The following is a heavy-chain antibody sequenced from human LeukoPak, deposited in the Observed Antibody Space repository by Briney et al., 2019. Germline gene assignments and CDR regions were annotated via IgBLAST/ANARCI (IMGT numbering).Heavy chain of an antibody. CDR3: AKLGGHPLHNYYVGV. CDR1: GFTFSSYA. D-gene: IGHD3-16*01. V-gene: IGHV3-23*01. J-gene: IGHJ6*03. CDR2: ILDSGYST. Sequence: GGSLRLSCAASGFTFSSYAMRWVRQARGKGLEWVSGILDSGYSTYYANSGKGRFTISRDNSNNTLYLQMNSLRAEDTAVYYCAKLGGHPLHNYYVGVWGKGTTVAVSS.